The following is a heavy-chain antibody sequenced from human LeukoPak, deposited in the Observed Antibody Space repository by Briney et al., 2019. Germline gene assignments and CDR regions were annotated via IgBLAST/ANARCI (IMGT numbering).Heavy chain of an antibody. D-gene: IGHD4-17*01. CDR2: IYYSGST. J-gene: IGHJ4*02. V-gene: IGHV4-39*01. CDR3: ARHESATVDY. Sequence: SETLSLTCTVSGGSISSSSYYWGWIRQPPGKGLEWIGSIYYSGSTYYNPSLKSRVTISVDTSKNQFSLKLSSVTAADTAVYYRARHESATVDYWGQGTLVTVSS. CDR1: GGSISSSSYY.